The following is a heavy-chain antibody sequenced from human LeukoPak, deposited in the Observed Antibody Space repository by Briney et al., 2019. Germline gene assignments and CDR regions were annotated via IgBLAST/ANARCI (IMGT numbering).Heavy chain of an antibody. V-gene: IGHV3-30-3*01. J-gene: IGHJ3*02. D-gene: IGHD3-16*01. Sequence: GGSLRLSCAASGFTFSSYAMPWVRQAPAKGLEWVAVISYDGSNKYYADSVKGRFTISRDNSKNTLYLQMNSLRAEDTAVYYCAREYDYVWGSLSLRDAFDIWGQGTMVTVSS. CDR1: GFTFSSYA. CDR2: ISYDGSNK. CDR3: AREYDYVWGSLSLRDAFDI.